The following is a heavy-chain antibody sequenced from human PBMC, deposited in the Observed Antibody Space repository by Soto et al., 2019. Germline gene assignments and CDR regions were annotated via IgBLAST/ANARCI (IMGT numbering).Heavy chain of an antibody. CDR1: GGTFSSYA. D-gene: IGHD3-22*01. CDR2: IIPIFGTA. Sequence: QVQLVQSGAEVKKPGSSVKVSCTASGGTFSSYAISWVRQAPGQGLEWMGVIIPIFGTANYAQKFQGRVTITADESTSRAYMELSSLRSEDTALYYCASHYYSSFVKEVGAFEIWGQGTLGTVSS. CDR3: ASHYYSSFVKEVGAFEI. V-gene: IGHV1-69*01. J-gene: IGHJ3*02.